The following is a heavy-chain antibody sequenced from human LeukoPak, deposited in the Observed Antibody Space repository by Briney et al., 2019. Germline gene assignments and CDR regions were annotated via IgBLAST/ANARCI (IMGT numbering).Heavy chain of an antibody. CDR1: GGSISSGSYF. CDR2: IYTSGST. J-gene: IGHJ3*02. CDR3: ARATYYYDSSGRTDAFDI. V-gene: IGHV4-61*02. Sequence: PSETLSLTCTVSGGSISSGSYFWRWIRQPAGKGLEWLERIYTSGSTNYNPPLKSRVTISVDTSKNQFSLKLSSVTAADTAVYYCARATYYYDSSGRTDAFDIWGQGTMVTVSS. D-gene: IGHD3-22*01.